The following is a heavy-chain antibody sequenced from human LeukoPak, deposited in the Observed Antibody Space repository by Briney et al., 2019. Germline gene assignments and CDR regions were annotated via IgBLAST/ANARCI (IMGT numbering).Heavy chain of an antibody. CDR2: IYYSGST. CDR1: AGSISSSSYS. Sequence: SETLSLTCTVSAGSISSSSYSWGWIRQPPGKGLEWIGSIYYSGSTYYNPSLKSRVTISVDTSKNQFPLKLSSVTAADTAVYYCARDSGSGWYPHYYMDVWGKGTTVTVSS. J-gene: IGHJ6*03. D-gene: IGHD6-19*01. CDR3: ARDSGSGWYPHYYMDV. V-gene: IGHV4-39*06.